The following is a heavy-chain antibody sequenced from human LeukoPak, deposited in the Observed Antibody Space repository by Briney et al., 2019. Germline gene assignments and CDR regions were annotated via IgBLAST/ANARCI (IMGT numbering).Heavy chain of an antibody. J-gene: IGHJ3*01. CDR1: GFTSSDYS. CDR3: ARWIDGFDV. Sequence: GGSLRLSCTASGFTSSDYSLSWIRQSPGKGLEWISYITSGGGSIFYADFVEGRFTISRDNAENSLYLQLNSLRDEDTAVYYCARWIDGFDVWGQGTMVTVSS. V-gene: IGHV3-11*01. D-gene: IGHD2-2*03. CDR2: ITSGGGSI.